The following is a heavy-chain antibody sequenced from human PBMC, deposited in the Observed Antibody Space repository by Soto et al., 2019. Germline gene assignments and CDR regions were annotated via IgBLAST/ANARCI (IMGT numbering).Heavy chain of an antibody. D-gene: IGHD5-18*01. V-gene: IGHV1-69*12. J-gene: IGHJ4*02. CDR3: AARCSYGPDDYGSPAY. Sequence: QVQLVQSGAEVKKPGSSVKVSCKASGGTFSSYAISWVRQAPGQGLDWMGGIIPIFGTANYAQKFQGRVTITADESTSRAYMEFSSPRSDATAAYSCAARCSYGPDDYGSPAYWGQGTLVTVSS. CDR2: IIPIFGTA. CDR1: GGTFSSYA.